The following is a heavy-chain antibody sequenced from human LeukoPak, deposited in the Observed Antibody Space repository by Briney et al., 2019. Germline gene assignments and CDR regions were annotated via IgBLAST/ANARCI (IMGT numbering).Heavy chain of an antibody. D-gene: IGHD5-24*01. CDR2: IKTKTDGGTT. Sequence: GGSLRLSCAASGFTFTYAWISWVRQAPGKELEWVGRIKTKTDGGTTDYAAPVKGRFTISRDDSKNTLYLQMNSLKTEDTAVYYCTTDSRDAYNYGRHFDYWGQGTLVTVSS. V-gene: IGHV3-15*01. CDR3: TTDSRDAYNYGRHFDY. CDR1: GFTFTYAW. J-gene: IGHJ4*02.